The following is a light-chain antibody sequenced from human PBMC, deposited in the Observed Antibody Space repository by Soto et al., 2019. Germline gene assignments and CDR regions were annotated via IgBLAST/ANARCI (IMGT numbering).Light chain of an antibody. CDR3: QQYDTNPKT. V-gene: IGKV1-5*01. J-gene: IGKJ1*01. CDR2: DAS. CDR1: QSISSW. Sequence: DIQMTQSPFALSASVGDRATITCRASQSISSWLAWYQQKPGKAPKLLIYDASTLQSGVPSRFSGSGSGTEFSLTISRLQPEDFATYYCQQYDTNPKTFGQGTKVDIK.